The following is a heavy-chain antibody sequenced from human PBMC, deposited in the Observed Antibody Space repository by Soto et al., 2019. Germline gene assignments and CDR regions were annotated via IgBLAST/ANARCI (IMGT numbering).Heavy chain of an antibody. D-gene: IGHD3-10*01. CDR1: GGYSFSGNF. CDR3: TRDRSGANFQY. J-gene: IGHJ4*02. Sequence: ASVKVSCKPSGGYSFSGNFFHWLRQAPGQGLEWMGWINPDKGDTNYAQKFRDRVTITRDTSISTVYMDLRRLTSDDTAVYFCTRDRSGANFQYWGLGTRVTVSS. CDR2: INPDKGDT. V-gene: IGHV1-2*02.